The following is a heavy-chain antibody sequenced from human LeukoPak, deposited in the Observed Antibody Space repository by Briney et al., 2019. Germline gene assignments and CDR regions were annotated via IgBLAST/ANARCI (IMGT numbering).Heavy chain of an antibody. CDR3: ARGQDTAMIDAFDI. CDR2: IIPIFGTA. J-gene: IGHJ3*02. Sequence: ASVKVSCKASGGTFSSYAISWVRQAPGQGLEWMGGIIPIFGTANYAQKFQGRVTITADESTSTAYMELSSLRSEDTAVYYCARGQDTAMIDAFDIWGQGTMVTVSS. CDR1: GGTFSSYA. D-gene: IGHD5-18*01. V-gene: IGHV1-69*13.